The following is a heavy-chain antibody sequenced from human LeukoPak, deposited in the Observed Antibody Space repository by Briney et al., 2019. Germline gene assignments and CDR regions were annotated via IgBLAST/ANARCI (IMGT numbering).Heavy chain of an antibody. D-gene: IGHD3-10*01. Sequence: GGSLRLSCAASGFTFSTYAMSWVRQAPGKGLEWVSSISGSGAGKYYADSVKGRFTISRDNSKNTLYLQMNSLRAGDTAVYYCARYGSGDYYSCLDPWGQGTLVTVSS. CDR2: ISGSGAGK. V-gene: IGHV3-23*01. CDR1: GFTFSTYA. CDR3: ARYGSGDYYSCLDP. J-gene: IGHJ5*02.